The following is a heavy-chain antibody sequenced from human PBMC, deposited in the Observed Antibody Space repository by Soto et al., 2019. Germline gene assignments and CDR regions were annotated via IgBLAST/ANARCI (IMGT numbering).Heavy chain of an antibody. CDR3: AGRNGYYSGIDY. CDR2: VNHSGGI. Sequence: QVQLQQWGAGLLKPSETLSLTCVVYGGSFSGYYWCWIRQPPGMGLEWFGEVNHSGGIADNPSRKSRVTISVDTSKNQFSLKLRSVTAADTAVYYCAGRNGYYSGIDYWGQGTLVTVSS. V-gene: IGHV4-34*02. J-gene: IGHJ4*02. D-gene: IGHD3-22*01. CDR1: GGSFSGYY.